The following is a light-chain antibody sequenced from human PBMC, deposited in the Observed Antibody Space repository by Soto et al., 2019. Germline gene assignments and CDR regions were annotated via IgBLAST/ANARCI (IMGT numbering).Light chain of an antibody. CDR1: ESIDNW. V-gene: IGKV1-5*01. J-gene: IGKJ1*01. CDR3: QQYHTDWT. CDR2: AAS. Sequence: IQMTQSPSTLSASVGATVTITCRASESIDNWLAWYQQKPGKAPKLLIFAASTLVRGVPSRFSGRGSGTEFTLTISSLQADDYATFYCQQYHTDWTFGQGTKVDI.